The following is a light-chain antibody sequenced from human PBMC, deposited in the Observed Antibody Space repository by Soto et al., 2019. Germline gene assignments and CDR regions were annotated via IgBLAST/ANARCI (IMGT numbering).Light chain of an antibody. CDR3: SSYTSSSALV. CDR1: NSNVGDYNY. CDR2: DVF. J-gene: IGLJ2*01. Sequence: QSVLTQPASVSGSPGQRITISCTGTNSNVGDYNYVSWYRQHPGQAPKLMIYDVFNRPSGVSNRFSGSKSGNTASLTISGVQVDDEADYYCSSYTSSSALVFGGGTKLTVL. V-gene: IGLV2-14*01.